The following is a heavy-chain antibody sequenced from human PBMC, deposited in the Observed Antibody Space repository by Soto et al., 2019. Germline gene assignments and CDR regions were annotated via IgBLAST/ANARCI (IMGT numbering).Heavy chain of an antibody. J-gene: IGHJ6*02. CDR3: ARDTFHGVPTAISGMDV. V-gene: IGHV3-21*01. CDR2: ISSSSSYI. CDR1: GFTFSSYS. Sequence: GGALRLSCAASGFTFSSYSMNWVRQAPGKGLEWVSSISSSSSYIYYADSVKGRFTIYRDNAKNSLYLQMNSLRAEDTAVYYCARDTFHGVPTAISGMDVCVQGTKVPVS. D-gene: IGHD3-16*01.